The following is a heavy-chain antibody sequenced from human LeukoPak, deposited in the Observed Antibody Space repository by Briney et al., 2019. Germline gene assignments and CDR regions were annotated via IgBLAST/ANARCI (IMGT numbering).Heavy chain of an antibody. D-gene: IGHD5-18*01. J-gene: IGHJ5*02. V-gene: IGHV4-31*03. CDR3: ARRYSYGYENWFDP. CDR2: IYYSGST. CDR1: GGSISSGGYY. Sequence: SETLSLTCTVSGGSISSGGYYWSWIRQHPGKGLEWIGYIYYSGSTYYNPSLKSRVTISVDTSKNQFSLKLSSVTAADTAVYYCARRYSYGYENWFDPWGQGTLVTVSS.